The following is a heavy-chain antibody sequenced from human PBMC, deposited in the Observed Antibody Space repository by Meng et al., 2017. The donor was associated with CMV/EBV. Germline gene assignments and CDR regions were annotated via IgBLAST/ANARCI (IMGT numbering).Heavy chain of an antibody. D-gene: IGHD3-22*01. V-gene: IGHV3-11*04. J-gene: IGHJ4*02. CDR2: ISSSGSTI. Sequence: GESLKISCAASGFTVSSNYMSWVRQAPGKGLEWVSYISSSGSTIYYADSVKGRFTISRDNAKNSLYLQMNSLRAEDTAVYYCAKDLYYYDSSGPFDYWGQGTLVTVSS. CDR1: GFTVSSNY. CDR3: AKDLYYYDSSGPFDY.